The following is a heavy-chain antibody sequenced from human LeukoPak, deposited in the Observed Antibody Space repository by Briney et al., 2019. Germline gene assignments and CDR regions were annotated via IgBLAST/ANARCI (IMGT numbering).Heavy chain of an antibody. Sequence: SVKVSCKASGGTFSNYAISWVRQAPGQGLEWMGGIIPIFGTANYAQKFQGRVTITTDESTSTAYMELSSLRSEDTAVYYCAREASMVPWDYYYYMDVWGKGTTVTVSS. V-gene: IGHV1-69*05. CDR1: GGTFSNYA. CDR3: AREASMVPWDYYYYMDV. D-gene: IGHD3-10*01. J-gene: IGHJ6*03. CDR2: IIPIFGTA.